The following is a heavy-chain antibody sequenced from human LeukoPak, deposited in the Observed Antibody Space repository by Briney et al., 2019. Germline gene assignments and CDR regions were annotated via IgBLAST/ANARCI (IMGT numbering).Heavy chain of an antibody. Sequence: TGGSLRLSCAASGFTFSSFGMHWVRQAPGKGLEWVAIISDDGSGQYYADSVRGRFTISRDNSKNTLYLQMNRLRAEDTAVYYCARGHSSSSGSPDYWGQGTLVTVSS. CDR1: GFTFSSFG. D-gene: IGHD6-6*01. CDR3: ARGHSSSSGSPDY. J-gene: IGHJ4*02. CDR2: ISDDGSGQ. V-gene: IGHV3-33*08.